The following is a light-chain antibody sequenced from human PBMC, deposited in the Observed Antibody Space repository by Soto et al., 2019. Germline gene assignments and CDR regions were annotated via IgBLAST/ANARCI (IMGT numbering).Light chain of an antibody. CDR3: QQYGSSPGALT. V-gene: IGKV3-20*01. Sequence: ESVLTQSPGTLSLSPGERATLSCRASQSVSSSFLAWYQQKPGQAPRLLIYAASSRATGIPDRFSGSGSVTAFTLTISRPEPEDFAVYCCQQYGSSPGALTFGGGTKVEIK. J-gene: IGKJ4*01. CDR1: QSVSSSF. CDR2: AAS.